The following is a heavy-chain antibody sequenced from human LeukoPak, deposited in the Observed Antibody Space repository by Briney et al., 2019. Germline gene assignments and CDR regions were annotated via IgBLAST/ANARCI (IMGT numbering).Heavy chain of an antibody. Sequence: GGSLRLSCAASGFTFRNYGMHGVRQATGKGLELVSFIWCDGNNRFYADSVKGRFTISRDNSQNMLYLQMDTLRAEDTALYYCAKDPGASVSGFYMDVWGKGTTVIVSS. V-gene: IGHV3-30*02. CDR1: GFTFRNYG. J-gene: IGHJ6*03. CDR3: AKDPGASVSGFYMDV. D-gene: IGHD2-8*02. CDR2: IWCDGNNR.